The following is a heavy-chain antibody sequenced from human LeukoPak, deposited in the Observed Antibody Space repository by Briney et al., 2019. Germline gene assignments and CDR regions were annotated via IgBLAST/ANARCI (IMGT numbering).Heavy chain of an antibody. CDR3: ARHSGLGVVSPYFDY. D-gene: IGHD2-21*01. Sequence: SETLSLTCTVSGGSISSYYWSWIRQPPGKGLEWIGYIYYSGSTNYNPSLKSRVTISVDTSKNQFSLKLSSVTAADTAVYYCARHSGLGVVSPYFDYWGQGALVTVSS. J-gene: IGHJ4*02. CDR1: GGSISSYY. V-gene: IGHV4-59*08. CDR2: IYYSGST.